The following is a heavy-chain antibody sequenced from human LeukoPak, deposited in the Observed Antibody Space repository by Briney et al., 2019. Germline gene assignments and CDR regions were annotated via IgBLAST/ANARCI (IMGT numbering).Heavy chain of an antibody. CDR3: ARGLRDFWSPWPYYFDY. D-gene: IGHD3-3*01. CDR1: GYTFTSYG. J-gene: IGHJ4*02. CDR2: ISAYNGNT. V-gene: IGHV1-18*01. Sequence: GASVKVSCKASGYTFTSYGISWVRQAPGQGLEWMGWISAYNGNTNYAQKLQGRVTMTTDTSTSTAYMELRSLRSDDTAVYYCARGLRDFWSPWPYYFDYWGQGTLVTVSS.